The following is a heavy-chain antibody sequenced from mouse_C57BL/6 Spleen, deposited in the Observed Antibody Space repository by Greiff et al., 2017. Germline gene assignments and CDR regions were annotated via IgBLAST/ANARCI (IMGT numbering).Heavy chain of an antibody. Sequence: EVKLMESGGGLVQPGGSLKLSCAASGFTFSDYYMYWVRQTPEKRLEWVAYISNGGGSTYYPDTVKGRFTISRDNAKNTLYLQMSRLKSEDTAMYYCARLRGDYYGSSYWYFDVWGTGTTVTVSS. V-gene: IGHV5-12*01. CDR3: ARLRGDYYGSSYWYFDV. J-gene: IGHJ1*03. D-gene: IGHD1-1*01. CDR2: ISNGGGST. CDR1: GFTFSDYY.